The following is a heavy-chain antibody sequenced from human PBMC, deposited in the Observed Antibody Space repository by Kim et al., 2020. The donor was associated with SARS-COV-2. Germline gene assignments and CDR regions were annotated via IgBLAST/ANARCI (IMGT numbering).Heavy chain of an antibody. CDR3: ARRRGDYYDSSGYLDY. J-gene: IGHJ4*02. V-gene: IGHV5-51*01. Sequence: SFQGKVTISADQSISTAYLQWSSLKASDTAMYYCARRRGDYYDSSGYLDYWGQGTLVTVSS. D-gene: IGHD3-22*01.